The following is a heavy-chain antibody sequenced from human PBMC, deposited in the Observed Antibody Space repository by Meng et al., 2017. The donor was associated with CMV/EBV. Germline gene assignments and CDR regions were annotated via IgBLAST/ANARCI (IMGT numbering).Heavy chain of an antibody. Sequence: ASVKVSCKASGYTFTTYGINWVRQATGQGLEWMGWMNPNSGNTGYAQKFQGRVTMTRVTSISTAYMELSSLTSDDTAMYYCARTRIEVEPDGTKIKYYNYGMDVWGQGTTVTVSS. D-gene: IGHD2-15*01. CDR2: MNPNSGNT. J-gene: IGHJ6*02. CDR1: GYTFTTYG. CDR3: ARTRIEVEPDGTKIKYYNYGMDV. V-gene: IGHV1-8*01.